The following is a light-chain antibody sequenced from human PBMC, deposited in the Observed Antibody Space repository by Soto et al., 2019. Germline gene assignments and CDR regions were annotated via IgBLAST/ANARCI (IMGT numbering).Light chain of an antibody. CDR3: QQYNDWPPYT. CDR1: QSVAYN. CDR2: GAS. J-gene: IGKJ2*01. V-gene: IGKV3-15*01. Sequence: EILMTQSPVTLSVSPGESATLSCRASQSVAYNLAWYQQKPVQAPRLLIYGASTRATDIPARFSGSGFGTEFTLTINSLQSEDFAVYYCQQYNDWPPYTFGQGTKLHIK.